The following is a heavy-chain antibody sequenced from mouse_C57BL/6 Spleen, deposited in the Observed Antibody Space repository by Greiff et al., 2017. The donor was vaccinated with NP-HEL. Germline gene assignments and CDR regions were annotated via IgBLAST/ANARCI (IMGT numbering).Heavy chain of an antibody. CDR3: TPNPFFFDY. CDR1: GFNIKDDY. Sequence: EVKLMESGAELVRPGASVKLSCTASGFNIKDDYMHWVKQRPEQGLEWIGWIDPENGDTEYASKFQGKATITADTSSNPAYLQLSSLTSEDTAVYYCTPNPFFFDYWGQGTTLTVSS. V-gene: IGHV14-4*01. J-gene: IGHJ2*01. CDR2: IDPENGDT. D-gene: IGHD4-1*01.